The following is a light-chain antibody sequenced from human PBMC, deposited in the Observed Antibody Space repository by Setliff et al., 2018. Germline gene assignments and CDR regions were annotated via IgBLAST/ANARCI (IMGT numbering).Light chain of an antibody. V-gene: IGLV2-14*01. CDR3: SSYTSSSTVV. CDR1: SSDVGGYNY. CDR2: DVS. J-gene: IGLJ2*01. Sequence: QSVLAQPASVSGSPGQSITISCTGTSSDVGGYNYVSWYQQHPGKAPKLMIYDVSKRPSGVSNRLSGSKSGNTASLTISGLQAEDEADYYCSSYTSSSTVVFGGGTKSPS.